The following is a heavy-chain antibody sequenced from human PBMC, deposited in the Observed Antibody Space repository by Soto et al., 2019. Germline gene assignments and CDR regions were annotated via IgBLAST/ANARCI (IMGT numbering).Heavy chain of an antibody. Sequence: EVQLLESGGGLVQPGGSLRLSCAASGFTFSSYAMSWVRQAPGKGLEWVSAISGSGGSTYYADSVKGRFTISRDNSKNTLYLQMNSLRAEDTAVYYCAKDPVVRGKLVEYFQHWGQGTLVTVSS. V-gene: IGHV3-23*01. CDR1: GFTFSSYA. CDR2: ISGSGGST. D-gene: IGHD3-10*01. CDR3: AKDPVVRGKLVEYFQH. J-gene: IGHJ1*01.